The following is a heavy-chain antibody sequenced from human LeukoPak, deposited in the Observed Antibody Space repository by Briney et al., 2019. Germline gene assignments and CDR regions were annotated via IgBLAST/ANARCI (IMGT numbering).Heavy chain of an antibody. Sequence: SETLSLTCTVSGGSISSYYWSWIRQPPGKGLEWIGRIYTSGSTNYNPSLKSRVTISVGTSKNQFSLKLSSVTAADTAVYYCARGPSGDYGDYYYYYYMDVWGKGTTVTISS. D-gene: IGHD4-17*01. CDR2: IYTSGST. V-gene: IGHV4-4*08. CDR1: GGSISSYY. CDR3: ARGPSGDYGDYYYYYYMDV. J-gene: IGHJ6*03.